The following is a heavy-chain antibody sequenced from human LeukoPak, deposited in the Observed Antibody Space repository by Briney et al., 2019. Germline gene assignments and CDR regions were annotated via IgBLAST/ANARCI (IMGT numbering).Heavy chain of an antibody. Sequence: GGSLRLSCAASGFTFGSYGMNWVRQAPGKGLEWVSSISSGSSYIYYADSVTGRFTISRDNAKNSLFLQMNSLRAEDTAVYYCARGGSNDDWGQGTLVTVSS. CDR1: GFTFGSYG. D-gene: IGHD3-16*01. CDR2: ISSGSSYI. V-gene: IGHV3-21*01. CDR3: ARGGSNDD. J-gene: IGHJ4*02.